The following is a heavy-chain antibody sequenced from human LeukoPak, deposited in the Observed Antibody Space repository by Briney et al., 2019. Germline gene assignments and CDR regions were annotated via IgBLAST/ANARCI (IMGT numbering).Heavy chain of an antibody. Sequence: PGGSLRPSCAASGFTFDDYGMSWVRQAPGKGLEWVSGINWNGGSTGYADSVKGRFTISRDNAKNSLYLQMNSLRAEDTALYYCARGLRFLEWLSGFDYWGQGTLVTVSS. CDR1: GFTFDDYG. CDR3: ARGLRFLEWLSGFDY. CDR2: INWNGGST. D-gene: IGHD3-3*01. V-gene: IGHV3-20*04. J-gene: IGHJ4*02.